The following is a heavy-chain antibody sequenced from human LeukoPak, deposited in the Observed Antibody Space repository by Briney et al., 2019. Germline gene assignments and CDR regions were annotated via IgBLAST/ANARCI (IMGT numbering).Heavy chain of an antibody. V-gene: IGHV3-33*01. Sequence: GRCLRLSCAASGFIYSHYGMHWVRQAPGKGLEWVAVIWSDGRTRFYAGSVKGRFTISRDNSQNTLFLQMNSPRAEDTAMYYCARDAQRGFDYCNSLEYWGHGTLVTVSS. D-gene: IGHD4-11*01. CDR2: IWSDGRTR. CDR1: GFIYSHYG. CDR3: ARDAQRGFDYCNSLEY. J-gene: IGHJ4*01.